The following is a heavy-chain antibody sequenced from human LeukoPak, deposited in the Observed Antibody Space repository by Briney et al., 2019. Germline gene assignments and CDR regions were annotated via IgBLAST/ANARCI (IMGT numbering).Heavy chain of an antibody. D-gene: IGHD3-22*01. J-gene: IGHJ6*02. CDR1: GFTFSRYS. CDR2: ISSSSNAI. V-gene: IGHV3-48*01. Sequence: GGSLRPSCAASGFTFSRYSMNWVRQAPGKGLEWVSYISSSSNAIYYADSVKGRFTISRDNAKNSLYLQMNSLRAEDTAVYYCAKSTAYSISMIVVIKPMDAWGQGTTVTVSS. CDR3: AKSTAYSISMIVVIKPMDA.